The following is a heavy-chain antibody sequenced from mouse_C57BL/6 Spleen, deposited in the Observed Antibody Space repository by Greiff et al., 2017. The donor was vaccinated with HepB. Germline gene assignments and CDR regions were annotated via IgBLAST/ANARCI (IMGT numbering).Heavy chain of an antibody. CDR2: IDPSDSYT. Sequence: VQLQQSGAELVKPGASVKLSCKASGYTFTSYWMQWVKQRPGQGLEWIGEIDPSDSYTNYNQKFKGKATLTVDTSSSTAYMQLSSLTSEDSAVYYCARRGVSSWFAYWGQGTLVTVSA. J-gene: IGHJ3*01. CDR3: ARRGVSSWFAY. V-gene: IGHV1-50*01. D-gene: IGHD6-2*01. CDR1: GYTFTSYW.